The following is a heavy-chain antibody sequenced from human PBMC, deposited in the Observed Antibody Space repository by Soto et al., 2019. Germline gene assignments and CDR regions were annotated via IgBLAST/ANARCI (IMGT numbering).Heavy chain of an antibody. CDR2: IYYSGST. V-gene: IGHV4-59*01. CDR1: GGSISSYY. J-gene: IGHJ6*02. CDR3: ARGPPPPHDFWSCYSYYYYGMYV. D-gene: IGHD3-3*01. Sequence: SETLSLTCTVSGGSISSYYWSWIRQPPGKGLEWIGYIYYSGSTNYNPSLKSRVTISVDTSKNQFSLKLSSVTAADTAVYYCARGPPPPHDFWSCYSYYYYGMYVWGQGTTVPVSS.